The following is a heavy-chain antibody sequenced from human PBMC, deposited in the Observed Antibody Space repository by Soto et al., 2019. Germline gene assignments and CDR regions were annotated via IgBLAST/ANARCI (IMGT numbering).Heavy chain of an antibody. V-gene: IGHV4-31*03. CDR3: ARDFNGLGYYGMDV. J-gene: IGHJ6*02. Sequence: QVQLQESGPGLVKPSQTLSLTCTVSGGSISSGGYYWSWIRQHPGKGLEWIGYIYYSGSTYYNPSLKSRVTISVDTSKNQFSLKLSSVTAADTAVYYCARDFNGLGYYGMDVWGQGTTVTVSS. CDR2: IYYSGST. D-gene: IGHD3-16*01. CDR1: GGSISSGGYY.